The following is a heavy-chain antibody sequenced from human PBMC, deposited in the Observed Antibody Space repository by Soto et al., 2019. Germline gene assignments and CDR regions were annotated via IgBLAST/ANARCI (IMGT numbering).Heavy chain of an antibody. D-gene: IGHD6-19*01. V-gene: IGHV2-5*02. CDR3: AHIVVAGLGYYFDY. CDR2: IYWDDDK. J-gene: IGHJ4*02. CDR1: WFSLSSTRMA. Sequence: QITLKESGPTLVKPTQTLTLTCTFSWFSLSSTRMAVGWIRQPPGKALEWLALIYWDDDKRYSPFLKSRLTITKDTSKNQVVRTMSNMDPVDTARYYCAHIVVAGLGYYFDYWGQGTLVTVSS.